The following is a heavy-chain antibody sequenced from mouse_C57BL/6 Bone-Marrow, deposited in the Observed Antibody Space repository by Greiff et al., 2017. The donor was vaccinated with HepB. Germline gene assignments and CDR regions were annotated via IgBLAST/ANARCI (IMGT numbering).Heavy chain of an antibody. CDR2: ISSGSSTI. CDR3: ARGYGSPHWYFDV. CDR1: GFTFSDYG. D-gene: IGHD1-1*01. Sequence: EVQLVESGGGLVKPGGSLKLSCAASGFTFSDYGMHWVRQAPEKGLEWVAYISSGSSTIYYADTVKGRFTISRDNAKNTLFLQMTSLRSEDTAMYYCARGYGSPHWYFDVWGTGTTVTVSS. J-gene: IGHJ1*03. V-gene: IGHV5-17*01.